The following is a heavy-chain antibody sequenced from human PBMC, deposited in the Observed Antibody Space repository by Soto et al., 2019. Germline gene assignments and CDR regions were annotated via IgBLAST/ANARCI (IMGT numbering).Heavy chain of an antibody. V-gene: IGHV3-30*18. CDR3: AKDPSGSYRFYYYYGMNV. CDR1: GFTFSSYG. J-gene: IGHJ6*02. D-gene: IGHD1-26*01. Sequence: PGGSLRLSCAASGFTFSSYGMHWVRQAPGKGLEWVAVISYDGSNKYYADSVKGRFTISRDNSKNTLYLQMNSLRAEDTAVYYCAKDPSGSYRFYYYYGMNVWGQGTTVTVSS. CDR2: ISYDGSNK.